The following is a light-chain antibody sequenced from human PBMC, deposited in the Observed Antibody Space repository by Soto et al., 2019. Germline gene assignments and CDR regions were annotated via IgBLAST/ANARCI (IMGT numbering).Light chain of an antibody. V-gene: IGKV3-20*01. CDR1: QSVSSSY. CDR2: GAS. Sequence: EIVLTQSPGTLSLSPGERATLSCRASQSVSSSYLAWYQQKPGQAPRLLIYGASSRASGIPDRFSGSGSGTDFTLTISRLEPEDFAVYYCQQYGSSPVTFGQGTKLEIK. CDR3: QQYGSSPVT. J-gene: IGKJ2*01.